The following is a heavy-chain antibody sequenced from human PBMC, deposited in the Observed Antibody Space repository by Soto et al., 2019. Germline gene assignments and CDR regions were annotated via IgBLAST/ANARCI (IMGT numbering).Heavy chain of an antibody. CDR2: IYYSGST. Sequence: SGTLSLTCTVSGGSISSYYWSWIRQPPGKGLEWIGYIYYSGSTNYNPSLKSRVTISVDTSKNQFSLKLSSVTAADTAVYYCARLELELRGFDYWGQGTLVTVSS. D-gene: IGHD1-7*01. CDR3: ARLELELRGFDY. V-gene: IGHV4-59*08. CDR1: GGSISSYY. J-gene: IGHJ4*02.